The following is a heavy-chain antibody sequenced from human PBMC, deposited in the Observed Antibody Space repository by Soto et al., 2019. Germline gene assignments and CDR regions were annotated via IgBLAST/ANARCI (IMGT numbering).Heavy chain of an antibody. CDR2: IYYSGST. D-gene: IGHD5-12*01. CDR1: GGSISSYY. CDR3: ARLLDSGYDPNFDY. V-gene: IGHV4-59*08. J-gene: IGHJ4*02. Sequence: SETLSLTCTVSGGSISSYYWSWIRQPPGKGLEWIGYIYYSGSTNYNPSLKSRVTISVDTSKNQFSLKLSSVTATDTAVYYCARLLDSGYDPNFDYWGQGTLVTVSS.